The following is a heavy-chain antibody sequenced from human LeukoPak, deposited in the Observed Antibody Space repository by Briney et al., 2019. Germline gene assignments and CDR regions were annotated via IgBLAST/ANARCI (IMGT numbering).Heavy chain of an antibody. CDR2: YYCSWST. CDR3: ARLARITIFGVVTWGAFDI. Sequence: PSETLFLTCSVSGGSISSYYWSWSRQPPGRGLEWIGYYYCSWSTNYNPSLQSRVTISVDTSKNQFSLKLSSVTAADTAVYYCARLARITIFGVVTWGAFDIWGQGTMVTVSS. D-gene: IGHD3-3*01. V-gene: IGHV4-59*13. CDR1: GGSISSYY. J-gene: IGHJ3*02.